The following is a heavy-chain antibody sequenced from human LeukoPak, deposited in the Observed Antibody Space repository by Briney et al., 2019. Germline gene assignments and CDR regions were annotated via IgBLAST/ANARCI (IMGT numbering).Heavy chain of an antibody. CDR2: ISAYNGNT. Sequence: ASVKVSCKASGYTFTGYGISWVRQAPGQGLEWMGWISAYNGNTNYAQKLQGRVTMTTDTSTSTAYMELRSLRSDATAVYYCARFRQYYYYMDVWGKGTTVTVSS. CDR3: ARFRQYYYYMDV. CDR1: GYTFTGYG. J-gene: IGHJ6*03. V-gene: IGHV1-18*01.